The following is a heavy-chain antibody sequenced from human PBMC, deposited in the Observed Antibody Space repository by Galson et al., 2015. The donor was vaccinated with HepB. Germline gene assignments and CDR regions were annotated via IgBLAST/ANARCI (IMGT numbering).Heavy chain of an antibody. CDR1: GFTFSSYS. CDR2: IHSSSSTI. D-gene: IGHD1-14*01. Sequence: SLRLSCAASGFTFSSYSMNWLRQAPGKGLEWVSYIHSSSSTIYYADSVKGRFTISRDNAMNSLYLQMNSLRGEDTAVYCCARDLRTNWYFDLWGRGTLVTVSS. CDR3: ARDLRTNWYFDL. J-gene: IGHJ2*01. V-gene: IGHV3-48*01.